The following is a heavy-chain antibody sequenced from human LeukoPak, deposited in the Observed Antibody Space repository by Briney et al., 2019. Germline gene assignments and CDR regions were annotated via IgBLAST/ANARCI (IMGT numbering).Heavy chain of an antibody. CDR3: ASYYYDSSGYYYFDY. Sequence: SETLSLTCTVSGGSISSSSYYWGWIRQPPGKELEWVGSIYYSGSTYYNPSLKSRVTISVDTSKNQFSLKLSSVTAADTAVYYCASYYYDSSGYYYFDYWGQGTLVTVSS. V-gene: IGHV4-39*01. D-gene: IGHD3-22*01. J-gene: IGHJ4*02. CDR1: GGSISSSSYY. CDR2: IYYSGST.